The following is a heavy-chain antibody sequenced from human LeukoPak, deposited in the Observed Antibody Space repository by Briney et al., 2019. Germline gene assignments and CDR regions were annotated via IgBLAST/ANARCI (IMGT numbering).Heavy chain of an antibody. D-gene: IGHD2-2*03. CDR3: ARDRFGYCSGTTCEGGAFDI. CDR2: IIPILGIA. J-gene: IGHJ3*02. CDR1: GGTFSSYA. V-gene: IGHV1-69*04. Sequence: ASVKVSCKASGGTFSSYAISWVRQAPGRGLEWMGRIIPILGIANYAQKFQGRVTITADKSTSTAYMELSSLRSEDTAVYYCARDRFGYCSGTTCEGGAFDIWGQGTMVTVSS.